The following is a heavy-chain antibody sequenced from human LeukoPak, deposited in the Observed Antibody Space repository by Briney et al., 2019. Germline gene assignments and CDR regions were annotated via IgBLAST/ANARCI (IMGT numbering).Heavy chain of an antibody. J-gene: IGHJ4*02. CDR3: GRAGLRYFDWSQYYFDY. Sequence: ASVKVSCKASGGTFSSYAISWVRQAPGQGLEWMGGIIPIFGTANYAQKFQGRVTITADESTSTAYMELSSLRSEDTAVYYCGRAGLRYFDWSQYYFDYWGQGTLVTVSS. CDR2: IIPIFGTA. CDR1: GGTFSSYA. D-gene: IGHD3-9*01. V-gene: IGHV1-69*13.